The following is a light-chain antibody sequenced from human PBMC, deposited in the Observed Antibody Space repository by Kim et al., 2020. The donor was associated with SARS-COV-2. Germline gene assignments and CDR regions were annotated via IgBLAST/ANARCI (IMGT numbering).Light chain of an antibody. V-gene: IGLV1-44*01. CDR3: ATWNDSLNGFV. Sequence: GQMFTISCSGTASNIGKNPVNWYQHSPGTAPKFLIYGNYERPSGVPDRFSGSKSGTSASLAISGLQSEDEADYYCATWNDSLNGFVFGTGTKVTVL. CDR2: GNY. J-gene: IGLJ1*01. CDR1: ASNIGKNP.